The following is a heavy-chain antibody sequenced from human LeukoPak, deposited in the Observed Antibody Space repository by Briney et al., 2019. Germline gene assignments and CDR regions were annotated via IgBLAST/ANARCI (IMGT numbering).Heavy chain of an antibody. CDR1: GDSVISFY. J-gene: IGHJ5*02. CDR2: IYYTGNT. CDR3: ARTSYGSGPRWWFDP. Sequence: SETLSLTCTVSGDSVISFYWSWIRQPPGKGLEWIGYIYYTGNTDYIPSLKSRVTISVDTSKNQFSLKMRSVTAADTAVYYCARTSYGSGPRWWFDPWGQGTLVTVSS. V-gene: IGHV4-59*02. D-gene: IGHD2-15*01.